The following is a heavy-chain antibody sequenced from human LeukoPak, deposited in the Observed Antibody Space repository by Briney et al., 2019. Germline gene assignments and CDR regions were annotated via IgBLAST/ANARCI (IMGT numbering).Heavy chain of an antibody. CDR3: ASSFGYYYDSSGYYYLG. J-gene: IGHJ4*02. CDR1: GYTFTGYY. V-gene: IGHV1-2*02. D-gene: IGHD3-22*01. CDR2: INPNSGGT. Sequence: ASVKVSCKASGYTFTGYYMHWVRQAPGQGLEWMGWINPNSGGTNYAQKFQGRVTMTRDTSISTAYMELSRLRSDDTAVYYCASSFGYYYDSSGYYYLGWGQGALVTVSS.